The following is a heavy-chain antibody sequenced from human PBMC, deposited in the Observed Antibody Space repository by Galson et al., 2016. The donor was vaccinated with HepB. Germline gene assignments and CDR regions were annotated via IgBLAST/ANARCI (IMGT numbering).Heavy chain of an antibody. CDR3: ARDGAGWNSLDY. D-gene: IGHD1-7*01. Sequence: SLRLSCAASGFTFNTYTMNWVRQAPGKGLEWVAHINQDGLRMHYVDSVRGRFTISRDNAQNSLFLQMNSLRGEDTAVYYCARDGAGWNSLDYWGQGTLVTVSS. J-gene: IGHJ4*02. V-gene: IGHV3-7*01. CDR1: GFTFNTYT. CDR2: INQDGLRM.